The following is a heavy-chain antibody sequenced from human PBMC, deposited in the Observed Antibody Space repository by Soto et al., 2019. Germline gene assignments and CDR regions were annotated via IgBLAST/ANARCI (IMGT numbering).Heavy chain of an antibody. D-gene: IGHD4-17*01. CDR2: ISAHTHNT. CDR1: GYTFTSYG. CDR3: ARGRYGDY. Sequence: QVQLVQSGAEVKKPGASVKVSCKGSGYTFTSYGITWVRQAPGQGLEWMGWISAHTHNTNYAQKRQGRVTVNTETSTSTAYMELRSLRSDDTAVYYCARGRYGDYWGQGTLVTVSS. V-gene: IGHV1-18*01. J-gene: IGHJ4*02.